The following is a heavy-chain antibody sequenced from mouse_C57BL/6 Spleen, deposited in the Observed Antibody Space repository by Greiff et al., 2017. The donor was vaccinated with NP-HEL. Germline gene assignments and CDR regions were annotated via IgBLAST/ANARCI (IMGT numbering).Heavy chain of an antibody. CDR1: GYTFTSYW. CDR2: IDPSDSET. V-gene: IGHV1-52*01. CDR3: SREGLTAVVVRLDC. Sequence: QVQLQQPGAELVRPGSSVKLSCKASGYTFTSYWMHWVKQRPIQGLEWIGNIDPSDSETHYNQKFKDKATLTVDKSSSTAYMQLSSLTSEDSAVYYCSREGLTAVVVRLDCWGPGTTLTVST. D-gene: IGHD1-1*01. J-gene: IGHJ2*01.